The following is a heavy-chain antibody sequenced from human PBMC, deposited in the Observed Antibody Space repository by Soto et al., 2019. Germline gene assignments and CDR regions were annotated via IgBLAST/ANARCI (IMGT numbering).Heavy chain of an antibody. D-gene: IGHD6-19*01. CDR2: IIPIFGTA. V-gene: IGHV1-69*06. CDR1: GGTFSSYA. J-gene: IGHJ4*02. Sequence: ASVKVSCKASGGTFSSYAISWVRQAPGQGLEWMGGIIPIFGTANYAQKFQGRVTITADKSTSTAYMELSSLRSEDTAVYCCARVPSSGWIFDYWGQGTLVTVSS. CDR3: ARVPSSGWIFDY.